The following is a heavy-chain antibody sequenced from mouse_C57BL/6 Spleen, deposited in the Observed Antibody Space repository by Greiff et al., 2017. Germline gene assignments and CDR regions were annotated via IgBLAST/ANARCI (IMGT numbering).Heavy chain of an antibody. CDR1: GFTFSDYG. V-gene: IGHV5-17*01. Sequence: DVKLVESGGGLVKPGGSLKLSCAASGFTFSDYGMHWVRQAPEKGLEWVAYISSGSSTIYYADTVKGRFTISRDNAKNTLFLQMTSLRSEDTAMYYCARKPLAYYFDYWGQGTTLTVSS. CDR2: ISSGSSTI. CDR3: ARKPLAYYFDY. J-gene: IGHJ2*01.